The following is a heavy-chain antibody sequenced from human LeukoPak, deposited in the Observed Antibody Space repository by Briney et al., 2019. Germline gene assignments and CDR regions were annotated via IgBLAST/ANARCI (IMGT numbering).Heavy chain of an antibody. V-gene: IGHV1-2*06. Sequence: GASVKVSCKASGYTLTGYYMHWARQAPGQGLEWMGRINPNTGGTNYAQKFQGRVTMTRDTSISTAYMELSRLRSDDTAVYYCARIIAVAAKEVDYWGQGTLVTVSS. D-gene: IGHD6-19*01. CDR2: INPNTGGT. CDR1: GYTLTGYY. J-gene: IGHJ4*02. CDR3: ARIIAVAAKEVDY.